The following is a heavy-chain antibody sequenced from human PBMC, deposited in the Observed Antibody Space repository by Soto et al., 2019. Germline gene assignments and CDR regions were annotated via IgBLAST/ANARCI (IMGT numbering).Heavy chain of an antibody. CDR1: GGTFSSYT. CDR2: IIPILGIA. D-gene: IGHD5-12*01. J-gene: IGHJ6*02. CDR3: AANIVATIIGSYYYGMDV. V-gene: IGHV1-69*02. Sequence: QVQLVQSGAEVKKPGSSVKVSCKASGGTFSSYTISWVRQAPGQGLEWMGRIIPILGIATYAQKFQGRVTLTAEKSTSTAYMELSSLRSEDTAVYYCAANIVATIIGSYYYGMDVWGQGTTVTVSS.